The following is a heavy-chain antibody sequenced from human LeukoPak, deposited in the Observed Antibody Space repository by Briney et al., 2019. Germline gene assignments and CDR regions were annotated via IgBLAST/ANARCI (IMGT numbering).Heavy chain of an antibody. J-gene: IGHJ6*03. Sequence: GGSLRLSCAASGFTFSSYAMSWVRQAPGEGLEWVSAISGSGGSTYYADSVKGRFTISRDNSKNTLYLQMNSLRAEDTAVYYCAKDGDVVPAALGDYYYYYMDVWGKGTTVTVSS. CDR3: AKDGDVVPAALGDYYYYYMDV. CDR1: GFTFSSYA. D-gene: IGHD2-2*01. CDR2: ISGSGGST. V-gene: IGHV3-23*01.